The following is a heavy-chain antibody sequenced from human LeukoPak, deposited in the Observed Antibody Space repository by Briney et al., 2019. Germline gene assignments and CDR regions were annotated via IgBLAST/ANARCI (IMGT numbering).Heavy chain of an antibody. V-gene: IGHV4-38-2*02. J-gene: IGHJ4*02. CDR1: GYSISSGYY. CDR3: ARGPTYNWNDGGDFDY. Sequence: SETLSLTCTVSGYSISSGYYWGWIRRPPGKGLEWIGSIYHSGSTYYNPSLKSRVTISVDTSKNQFSLKLSSVTAADTAVYYCARGPTYNWNDGGDFDYWGQGTLVTVSS. CDR2: IYHSGST. D-gene: IGHD1-20*01.